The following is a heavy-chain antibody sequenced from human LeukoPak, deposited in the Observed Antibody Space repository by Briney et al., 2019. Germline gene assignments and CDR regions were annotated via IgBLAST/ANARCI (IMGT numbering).Heavy chain of an antibody. J-gene: IGHJ5*02. Sequence: GGSLRLSCAASGCTFSSYAMSWVRQAPGKGLEWVSAISGSGGSTYYADSVKGRFTISRDNSKNTLYLQMNSLRAEDTAVYYCAKDKKRFGELNWFDPWGQGTLVTVSS. CDR1: GCTFSSYA. V-gene: IGHV3-23*01. CDR3: AKDKKRFGELNWFDP. CDR2: ISGSGGST. D-gene: IGHD3-10*01.